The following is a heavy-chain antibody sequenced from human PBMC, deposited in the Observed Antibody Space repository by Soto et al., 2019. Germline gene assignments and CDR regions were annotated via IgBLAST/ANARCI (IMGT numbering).Heavy chain of an antibody. J-gene: IGHJ4*02. CDR1: GFTFSSYG. V-gene: IGHV3-33*01. Sequence: GGSLRLSCAASGFTFSSYGMHWVRQAPGKGLEWVAVIWYDGSNKYYADSVKGRFTISRDNSKNTLYLQMNSLRAEDTAVYYCAREAPIQYYYDSSGPFDYWGQGTLVTVSS. D-gene: IGHD3-22*01. CDR3: AREAPIQYYYDSSGPFDY. CDR2: IWYDGSNK.